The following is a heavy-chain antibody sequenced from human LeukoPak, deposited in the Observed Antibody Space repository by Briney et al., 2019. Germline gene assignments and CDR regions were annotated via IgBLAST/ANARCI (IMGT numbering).Heavy chain of an antibody. J-gene: IGHJ3*02. CDR1: GGSISSGGNY. CDR3: AGDSPYCSGGSCYPRRAFDI. V-gene: IGHV4-31*03. D-gene: IGHD2-15*01. Sequence: SQTLSLTCTVSGGSISSGGNYWSWIRQHPGKGLEWIGYIYYSGSTYYNPSLKSRVTISVDTSKKQFSLKLSSVTAADTAVYYCAGDSPYCSGGSCYPRRAFDIWGQGTMVTVSS. CDR2: IYYSGST.